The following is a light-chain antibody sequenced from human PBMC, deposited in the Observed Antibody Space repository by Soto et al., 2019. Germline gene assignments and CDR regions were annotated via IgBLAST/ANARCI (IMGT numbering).Light chain of an antibody. CDR3: QQRSNCPELT. V-gene: IGKV3-11*01. CDR2: DAC. CDR1: RSVSNR. J-gene: IGKJ4*01. Sequence: EILMTQSPATLSVSPGETVTFSCRASRSVSNRLAWYQQKPGQAPRLLIYDACNRATGIPARFSGSGSGTDLKLTIITLQDEDFAVYYPQQRSNCPELTCVGGTNVDIK.